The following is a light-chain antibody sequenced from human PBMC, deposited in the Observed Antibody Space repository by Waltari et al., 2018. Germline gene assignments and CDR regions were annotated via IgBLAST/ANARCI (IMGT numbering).Light chain of an antibody. Sequence: QPVLTQPPSSSASPGDSARLTCTSPSDINVGDFIIYWYQQKPGSPPRFLLYDKSDPEKAQGFGVPIRFSGSKDASANAGILLISGLQSEDEADYYCMFWPNNVWVFGGGTKLTVL. V-gene: IGLV5-37*01. CDR1: SDINVGDFI. CDR3: MFWPNNVWV. J-gene: IGLJ3*02. CDR2: DKSDPEK.